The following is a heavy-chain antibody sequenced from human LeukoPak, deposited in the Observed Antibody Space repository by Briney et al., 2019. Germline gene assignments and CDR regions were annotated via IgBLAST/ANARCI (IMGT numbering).Heavy chain of an antibody. V-gene: IGHV3-49*03. CDR3: TSRITRGGHWFDP. CDR1: GFTFGDYA. CDR2: IRSKAYGGTT. J-gene: IGHJ5*02. Sequence: GGSLRLSCTASGFTFGDYAMSWFRQAPGKGLKWVGFIRSKAYGGTTEYAASVKGRFTISRDDSKSIAYLQMNSPKTEDTAVYYCTSRITRGGHWFDPWGQGTLVTVSS. D-gene: IGHD3-10*01.